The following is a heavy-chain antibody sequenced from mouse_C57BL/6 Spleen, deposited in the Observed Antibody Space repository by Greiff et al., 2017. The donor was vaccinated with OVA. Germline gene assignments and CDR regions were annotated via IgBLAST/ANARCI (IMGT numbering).Heavy chain of an antibody. Sequence: EVQLQQSGGGLVKPGGSLKLSCAASGFTFSSYAMSWVRQTPDKRLEWVATISDGGSYTYYPDNVKGRFTISRDNAKNNLYLQMSHLKSEDTAMYYCASGATTVVATEEFAYWGQGTLVTVSA. CDR1: GFTFSSYA. CDR3: ASGATTVVATEEFAY. J-gene: IGHJ3*01. V-gene: IGHV5-4*01. CDR2: ISDGGSYT. D-gene: IGHD1-1*01.